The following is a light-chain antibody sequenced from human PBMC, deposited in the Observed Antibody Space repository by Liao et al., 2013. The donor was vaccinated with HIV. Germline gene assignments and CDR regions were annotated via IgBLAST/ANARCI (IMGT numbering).Light chain of an antibody. Sequence: SYVLTQPPSVSVAPGKTARITCGGNNIGSKSVHWYQQKPGQAPVLVIYQDSQRPSGIPERFSGSNSGNTATLSISRVEAGDEADYYCQVWDSKTGASFGTGTKVTVL. V-gene: IGLV3-21*01. J-gene: IGLJ1*01. CDR1: NIGSKS. CDR2: QDS. CDR3: QVWDSKTGAS.